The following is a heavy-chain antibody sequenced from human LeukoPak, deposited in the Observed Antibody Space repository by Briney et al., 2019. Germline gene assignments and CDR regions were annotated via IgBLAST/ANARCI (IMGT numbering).Heavy chain of an antibody. CDR2: ISGSGGRT. J-gene: IGHJ4*02. Sequence: GGSLRLSCAVSGITLSNYGMSWVHQAPGKGLEWVAGISGSGGRTNYADSVKGRFTISRDNSKNTLYLQMNSLRAEDTAVYYCARDKRYYGSGSYYDYWGQGTLVTVSS. CDR3: ARDKRYYGSGSYYDY. CDR1: GITLSNYG. V-gene: IGHV3-23*01. D-gene: IGHD3-10*01.